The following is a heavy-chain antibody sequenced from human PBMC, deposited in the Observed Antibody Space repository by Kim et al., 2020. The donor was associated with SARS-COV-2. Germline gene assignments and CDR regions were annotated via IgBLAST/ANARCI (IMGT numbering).Heavy chain of an antibody. CDR2: ISYDGSNK. CDR3: ARAAGYSYAIDSFDN. V-gene: IGHV3-30*04. Sequence: GGSLRLSCAASGFTFSSYAMHWVRQAPGKGLEWVAVISYDGSNKYYADSVKGRFTISRDNSKNTLYLQMNSLRAEDTALYYCARAAGYSYAIDSFDNWG. CDR1: GFTFSSYA. J-gene: IGHJ3*02. D-gene: IGHD5-18*01.